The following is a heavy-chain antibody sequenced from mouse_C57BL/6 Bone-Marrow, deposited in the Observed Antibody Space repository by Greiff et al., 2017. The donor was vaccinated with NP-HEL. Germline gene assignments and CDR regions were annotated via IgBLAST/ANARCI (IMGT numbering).Heavy chain of an antibody. V-gene: IGHV1-64*01. D-gene: IGHD2-1*01. CDR2: IHPNSGST. CDR1: GYTFTSYW. CDR3: AIFYGNPFAY. J-gene: IGHJ3*01. Sequence: VQLQQPGAELVKPGASVKLSCKASGYTFTSYWMHWVKQRPGQGLEWIGMIHPNSGSTNYNEKFKSKATLTVDKSSSTAYMQLSSLTSEDSAVYYCAIFYGNPFAYWGQGTLVTVSA.